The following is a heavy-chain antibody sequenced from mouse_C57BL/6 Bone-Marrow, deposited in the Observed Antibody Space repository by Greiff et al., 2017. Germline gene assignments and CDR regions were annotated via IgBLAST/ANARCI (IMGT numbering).Heavy chain of an antibody. V-gene: IGHV1-64*01. Sequence: QVQLQQPGAELVKPGASVKLSCKASGYTFTSYWMHWVKQRPGQGLEWIGMIHPNSGSTNYNEKFKSKATLTVDKSASTAYMQLSSLTYEDSAVYYGARWGLRYLDYWGQGTTLTVTA. J-gene: IGHJ2*01. CDR2: IHPNSGST. D-gene: IGHD2-13*01. CDR1: GYTFTSYW. CDR3: ARWGLRYLDY.